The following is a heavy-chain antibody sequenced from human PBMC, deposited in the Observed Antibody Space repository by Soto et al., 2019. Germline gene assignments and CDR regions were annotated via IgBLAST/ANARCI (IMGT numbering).Heavy chain of an antibody. J-gene: IGHJ4*02. D-gene: IGHD3-16*01. CDR3: ARLVYDTRLDYLYFDF. V-gene: IGHV4-4*02. Sequence: TSETLSLTGTVSGVSISSGNWWTWLRQSPRKGLEYIGEIFHDGTANYFPSFERRVAMSVDKSKNQFSLKLTSVTAADAAIYYCARLVYDTRLDYLYFDFWGQGAQVTVSS. CDR1: GVSISSGNW. CDR2: IFHDGTA.